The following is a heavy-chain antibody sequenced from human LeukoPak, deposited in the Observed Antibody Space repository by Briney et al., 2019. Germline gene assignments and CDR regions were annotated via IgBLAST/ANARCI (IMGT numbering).Heavy chain of an antibody. J-gene: IGHJ4*02. CDR2: VTSNDYI. V-gene: IGHV3-69-1*01. Sequence: PGGSLRLSCAASGLTFSNAWMSWVRQAPGKGLEWVSSVTSNDYIFYADSMKGRFTISRDNAKNSLFLQMNSLRADDTAVYYCARHPYCSSTTCYGIDYWGQGTLVAVSS. CDR1: GLTFSNAW. D-gene: IGHD2-2*01. CDR3: ARHPYCSSTTCYGIDY.